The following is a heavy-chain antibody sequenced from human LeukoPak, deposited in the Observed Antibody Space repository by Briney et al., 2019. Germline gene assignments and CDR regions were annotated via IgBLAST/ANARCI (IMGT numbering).Heavy chain of an antibody. Sequence: SETLSLTCTVSGYSISSGYYWGWIRQPPGKGLEWIGSTYHSGSTYYNPSLKSRVTISVDTSKSQFSLKLSSVTAADTAVYYCARVVVITMVRGVRNYFDYWGQGTLVTVSS. V-gene: IGHV4-38-2*02. CDR2: TYHSGST. D-gene: IGHD3-10*01. CDR1: GYSISSGYY. CDR3: ARVVVITMVRGVRNYFDY. J-gene: IGHJ4*02.